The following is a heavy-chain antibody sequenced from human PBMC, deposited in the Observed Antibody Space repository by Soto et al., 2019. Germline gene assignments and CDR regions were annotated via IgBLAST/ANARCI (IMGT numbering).Heavy chain of an antibody. CDR3: ARDASIAAAYYYGMDV. D-gene: IGHD6-13*01. V-gene: IGHV4-31*03. CDR2: IYYSGST. CDR1: GGSISSGGYY. J-gene: IGHJ6*02. Sequence: PSETLSLTCTVSGGSISSGGYYWSWIRQHPGKGLEWIGYIYYSGSTYYNPSLKSRVTISVDTSKNQFSLKLSSVTVADTAVYYCARDASIAAAYYYGMDVWGQGTTVTVSS.